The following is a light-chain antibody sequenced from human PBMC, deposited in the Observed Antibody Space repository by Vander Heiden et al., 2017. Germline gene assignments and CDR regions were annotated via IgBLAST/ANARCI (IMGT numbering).Light chain of an antibody. CDR2: DAS. CDR1: QSVSSY. J-gene: IGKJ4*01. CDR3: QQRSNWPLT. Sequence: DIVLTQSPATLSLSPGERATLSCRASQSVSSYLAWYKQKPGQAPRLLIYDASNSATGIPARFSGSGSGTDFTLTISSLEPEDFAVYYCQQRSNWPLTFGGGTKVEIK. V-gene: IGKV3-11*01.